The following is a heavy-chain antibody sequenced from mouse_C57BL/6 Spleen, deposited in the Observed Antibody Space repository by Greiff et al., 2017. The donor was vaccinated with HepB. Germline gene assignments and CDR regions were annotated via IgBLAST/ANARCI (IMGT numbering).Heavy chain of an antibody. CDR3: APTVVARYWYFDV. J-gene: IGHJ1*03. V-gene: IGHV5-17*01. D-gene: IGHD1-1*01. CDR2: ISSGSSTI. Sequence: EVKLQESGGGLVKPGGSLKLSCAASGFTFSDYGMHWVRQAPEKGLEWVAYISSGSSTIYYADTVKGRFTISRDNAKNTLFLQMTSLRSEDTAMYYCAPTVVARYWYFDVWGTGTTVTVSS. CDR1: GFTFSDYG.